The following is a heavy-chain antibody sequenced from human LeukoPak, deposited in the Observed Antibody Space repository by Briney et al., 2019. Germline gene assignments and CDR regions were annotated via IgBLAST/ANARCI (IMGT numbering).Heavy chain of an antibody. V-gene: IGHV1-18*01. J-gene: IGHJ4*02. D-gene: IGHD6-13*01. Sequence: ASVKVSCKASGYTFTSYGISWVRQAPGQGLEWMGWISAYNGNTNYAQKLQGRVTMTTDTSTSTAYMELSSLRSEDTAVYYCARAHSSSWYFDYWGQGTLVTVSS. CDR3: ARAHSSSWYFDY. CDR2: ISAYNGNT. CDR1: GYTFTSYG.